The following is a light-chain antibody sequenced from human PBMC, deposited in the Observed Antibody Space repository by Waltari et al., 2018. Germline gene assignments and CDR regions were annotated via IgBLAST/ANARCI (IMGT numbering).Light chain of an antibody. CDR1: QSVSSSY. V-gene: IGKV3-20*01. Sequence: EIVLTQSPGTLSLSPGESATLSCRASQSVSSSYLAGYQQKPGQAPRLLIYGASSRSTGIPDRFSGSGSGTDFTLTISRLEPEDFAVYYCQQYGSSPRTFGQGTKVEIK. J-gene: IGKJ1*01. CDR2: GAS. CDR3: QQYGSSPRT.